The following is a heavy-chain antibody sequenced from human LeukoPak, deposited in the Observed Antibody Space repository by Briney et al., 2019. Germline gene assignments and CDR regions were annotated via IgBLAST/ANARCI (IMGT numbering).Heavy chain of an antibody. Sequence: SETLSLTCTVSGGSISSGDYYWSWIRQHPGKGLEWIGYIYYGGSTDYNPSLKSRVTISKDTSKTQFSLRLSSVTAAGTAVYYCARARLDSSGRFDYWGQGTLVTVSS. CDR3: ARARLDSSGRFDY. J-gene: IGHJ4*02. D-gene: IGHD3-22*01. CDR1: GGSISSGDYY. CDR2: IYYGGST. V-gene: IGHV4-61*08.